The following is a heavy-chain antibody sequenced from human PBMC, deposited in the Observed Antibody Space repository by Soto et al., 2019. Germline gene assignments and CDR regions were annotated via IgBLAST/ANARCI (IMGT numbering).Heavy chain of an antibody. Sequence: QVQLVESGGGVVQPGRSLRLSCAASEFTFSNYGMHWVRQAPGKGLEWVAVILNDGSNRYHADSVKDRFTISRDNSKNTVYLQMNSPRAEDTAVYYCARDDEYSGNGMDVWGQGTTVTVS. V-gene: IGHV3-33*01. CDR2: ILNDGSNR. J-gene: IGHJ6*02. D-gene: IGHD3-10*01. CDR1: EFTFSNYG. CDR3: ARDDEYSGNGMDV.